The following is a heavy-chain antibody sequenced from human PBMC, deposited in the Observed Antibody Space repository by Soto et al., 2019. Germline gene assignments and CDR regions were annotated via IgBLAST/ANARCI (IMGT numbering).Heavy chain of an antibody. D-gene: IGHD2-21*01. Sequence: QLQLQESGSGLVKPSQTLSLTCAVSGGSISSGGYSWSWIRQPPGKGLEWIGYIYHSGSTYYNPSLKSRVTISVDRSQNPFSLKLSSVTAADSAVYYCAGVRGPYCGGECYPPTPNWFDPWGQGTLVTVSS. CDR1: GGSISSGGYS. J-gene: IGHJ5*02. CDR3: AGVRGPYCGGECYPPTPNWFDP. V-gene: IGHV4-30-2*01. CDR2: IYHSGST.